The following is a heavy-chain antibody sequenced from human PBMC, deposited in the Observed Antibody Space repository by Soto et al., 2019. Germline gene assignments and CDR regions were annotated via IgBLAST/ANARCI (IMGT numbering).Heavy chain of an antibody. J-gene: IGHJ4*02. CDR3: TRDPYYDSSGPYFDY. CDR1: GGSISSSSYY. Sequence: SETLSLTCTVSGGSISSSSYYWGWIRQPPGKGLEWIGSIYYSGSTYYNPSLKSRVTISVDTSKNQFSLKLSSVTAADTAVYYCTRDPYYDSSGPYFDYWGQGTLVTVSS. CDR2: IYYSGST. V-gene: IGHV4-39*02. D-gene: IGHD3-22*01.